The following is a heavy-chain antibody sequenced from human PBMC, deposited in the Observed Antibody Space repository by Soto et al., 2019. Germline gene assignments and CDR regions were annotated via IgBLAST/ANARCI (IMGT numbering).Heavy chain of an antibody. V-gene: IGHV1-69*01. Sequence: QVQLVQSGAEVKKPGSSVKVSCKASGGTFSSYSINWVRQAPGQGLEWMGGIIPIFGTANYSHKFKGRVTIAAAESTNTAYLKLSRLRDDDTDVYDCARVGTTLNQNWFDPCRQG. CDR2: IIPIFGTA. J-gene: IGHJ5*02. CDR1: GGTFSSYS. D-gene: IGHD1-7*01. CDR3: ARVGTTLNQNWFDP.